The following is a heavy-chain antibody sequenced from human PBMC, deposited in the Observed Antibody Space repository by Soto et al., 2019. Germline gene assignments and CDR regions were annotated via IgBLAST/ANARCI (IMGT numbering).Heavy chain of an antibody. CDR1: GFTFTSSA. CDR2: IVVGSGNT. Sequence: ASVKVSCKASGFTFTSSAVQWVRQARGQRLEWIGWIVVGSGNTNYAQKFQERVTITRDMSTSTAYMELSSLRSEDTAVYYCAAYLYCGGECETMYTWFDPWGQGTLVTVSS. D-gene: IGHD2-21*01. CDR3: AAYLYCGGECETMYTWFDP. J-gene: IGHJ5*02. V-gene: IGHV1-58*01.